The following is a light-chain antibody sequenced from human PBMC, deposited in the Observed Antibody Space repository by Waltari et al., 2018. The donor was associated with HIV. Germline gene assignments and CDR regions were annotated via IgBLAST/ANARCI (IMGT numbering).Light chain of an antibody. J-gene: IGLJ1*01. CDR2: KNY. CDR1: SSNIGNDN. V-gene: IGLV1-47*01. Sequence: QSVLPQPPSPSGTPGQTVTISCSGGSSNIGNDNVYWYQQLPGMTPKLLIYKNYVRPSGVPDRFAGSKSGTSASLAISGLRSEDEADYYCVGWDSSLSAYVFGAGTKVTVL. CDR3: VGWDSSLSAYV.